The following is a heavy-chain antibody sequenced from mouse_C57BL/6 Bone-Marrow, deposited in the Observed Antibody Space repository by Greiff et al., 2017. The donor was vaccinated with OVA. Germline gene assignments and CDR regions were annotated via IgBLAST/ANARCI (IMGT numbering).Heavy chain of an antibody. Sequence: EVMLVESGGDLVKPGGSLKLSCAASGFTFSSYGMSWVRQTPDKRLEWVATISSGGSYTYYPDSVKGRFTISRDNAKNTLYLQMSSLKSEDTAMYYCARQLFYYAMDYWGQGTSVTVSS. V-gene: IGHV5-6*02. CDR2: ISSGGSYT. CDR3: ARQLFYYAMDY. J-gene: IGHJ4*01. D-gene: IGHD1-1*02. CDR1: GFTFSSYG.